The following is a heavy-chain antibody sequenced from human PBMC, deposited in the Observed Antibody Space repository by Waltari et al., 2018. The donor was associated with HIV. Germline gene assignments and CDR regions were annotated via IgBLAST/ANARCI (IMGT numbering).Heavy chain of an antibody. CDR2: MYSGGTT. CDR1: GFPVSSHH. J-gene: IGHJ3*02. CDR3: ARVDRAGTTSGWDVFDI. Sequence: EVQLVESGGGLVRPGGSLSMSCAASGFPVSSHHMGWVRQTPGKGLEYVSVMYSGGTTHYADSVNGRFTISRDSSKSALYLQMNTLRAEDTALYYCARVDRAGTTSGWDVFDIWGQGTMVTVSS. D-gene: IGHD1-1*01. V-gene: IGHV3-66*01.